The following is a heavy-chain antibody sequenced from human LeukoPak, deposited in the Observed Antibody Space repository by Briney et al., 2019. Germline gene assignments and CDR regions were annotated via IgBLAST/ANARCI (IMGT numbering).Heavy chain of an antibody. D-gene: IGHD3-10*01. V-gene: IGHV4-34*01. Sequence: SETLSLTCAVYGGSFSGYYWSWIRQPPGKGLEWLGEINHSGSTNYNPSLKSRVTISVDTSKNQFSLKLSSVTAADTAVYYCARGAVYGKQNWFDPWGQGTLVTVSS. CDR2: INHSGST. J-gene: IGHJ5*02. CDR1: GGSFSGYY. CDR3: ARGAVYGKQNWFDP.